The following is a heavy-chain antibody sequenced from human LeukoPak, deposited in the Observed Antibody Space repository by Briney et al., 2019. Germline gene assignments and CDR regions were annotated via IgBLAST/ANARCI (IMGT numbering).Heavy chain of an antibody. Sequence: SETLSLTCTVSGGSISSSSYYWGWIRQPPGKGLEWIGSIYYSGGTYYNPSLKSRVTISVDTSKNQFSLKLSSVTAADTAVYYCARTLIWIVEYYFDYWGQGTLVTVSS. D-gene: IGHD3-22*01. CDR3: ARTLIWIVEYYFDY. CDR1: GGSISSSSYY. V-gene: IGHV4-39*01. J-gene: IGHJ4*02. CDR2: IYYSGGT.